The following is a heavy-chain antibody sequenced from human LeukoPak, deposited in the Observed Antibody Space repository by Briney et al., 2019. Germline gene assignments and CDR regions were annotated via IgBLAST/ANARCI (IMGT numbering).Heavy chain of an antibody. CDR3: ARVWENYMDV. Sequence: PGGSLRLSCAASGFTFDDYAMHWVRQAPGKGLEWVSGISWNSGNIGYADSVKGRFTISRDNAKNSLYLQMNSLRAEDTAVYYCARVWENYMDVWGKGTTVTVSS. J-gene: IGHJ6*03. CDR2: ISWNSGNI. V-gene: IGHV3-9*01. CDR1: GFTFDDYA. D-gene: IGHD3-16*01.